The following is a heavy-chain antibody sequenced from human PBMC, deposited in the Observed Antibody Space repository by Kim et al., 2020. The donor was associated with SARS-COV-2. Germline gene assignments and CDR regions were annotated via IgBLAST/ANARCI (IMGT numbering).Heavy chain of an antibody. Sequence: GGSLRLSCAASGFTFSSYAMHWVRQAPGKGLEWVAVISYDGSNKYYADSVKGRFTISRDNSKNTLYLQMNSLRAEDTAVYYCARARSYCGCDCSWITVFDPWGQGTLVTVSS. CDR2: ISYDGSNK. CDR3: ARARSYCGCDCSWITVFDP. J-gene: IGHJ5*02. V-gene: IGHV3-30-3*01. D-gene: IGHD2-21*02. CDR1: GFTFSSYA.